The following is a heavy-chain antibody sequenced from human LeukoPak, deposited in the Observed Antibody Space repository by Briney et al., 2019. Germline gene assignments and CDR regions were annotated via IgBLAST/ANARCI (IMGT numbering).Heavy chain of an antibody. J-gene: IGHJ4*02. Sequence: PSETLSLTCAVSGGSISSGGYSWSWIRQPPGKGLEWIGYIYHSGSTYYNPSLKSRVTISVDRSKNQFSLKLSSVTAADTAVYNCARGLIKDYYDSSGWDYWGQGTLVTVSS. D-gene: IGHD3-22*01. CDR3: ARGLIKDYYDSSGWDY. V-gene: IGHV4-30-2*01. CDR1: GGSISSGGYS. CDR2: IYHSGST.